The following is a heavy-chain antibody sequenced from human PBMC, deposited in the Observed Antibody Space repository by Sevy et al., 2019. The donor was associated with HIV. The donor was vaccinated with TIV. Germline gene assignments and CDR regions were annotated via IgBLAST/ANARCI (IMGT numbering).Heavy chain of an antibody. CDR2: IKQDGSEK. CDR1: GFTFSSYW. V-gene: IGHV3-7*01. D-gene: IGHD2-15*01. Sequence: RGSLRLSCAASGFTFSSYWMSWVRQAPGKGLEWVANIKQDGSEKYYVDSVKGRYTISRDNAKNSLYLQVNSLRAEDTAVYYCARDDPCSGGSCSGGTFDYWGQGTLVTVSS. CDR3: ARDDPCSGGSCSGGTFDY. J-gene: IGHJ4*02.